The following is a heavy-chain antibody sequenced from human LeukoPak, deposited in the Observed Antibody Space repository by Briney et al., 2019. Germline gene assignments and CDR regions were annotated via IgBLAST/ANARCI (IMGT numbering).Heavy chain of an antibody. D-gene: IGHD1-7*01. J-gene: IGHJ4*02. Sequence: ASVKVSCKASGYTFTGYYMHWVRQAPGQGLEWMGWINPNSGGTNYAQKFQGWVTMTRDTSISTAYMELSRLRSEDTAVYYCATEHLELGIDWGQGTLVTVSS. CDR2: INPNSGGT. CDR3: ATEHLELGID. CDR1: GYTFTGYY. V-gene: IGHV1-2*04.